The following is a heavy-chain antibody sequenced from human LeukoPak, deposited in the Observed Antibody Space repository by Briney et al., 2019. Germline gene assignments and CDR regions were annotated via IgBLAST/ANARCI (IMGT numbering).Heavy chain of an antibody. J-gene: IGHJ3*02. D-gene: IGHD1-26*01. CDR3: TLNTTAPSAFDI. CDR1: GFTFDDYP. Sequence: GGSLRLSCAASGFTFDDYPMHWVRQAPGKGLEWVSLIGGHGRSTYYADSVKGRFTISGDNSKSSLYLQMNSLTTEDTAFYYCTLNTTAPSAFDIWGQGTMVTVSS. CDR2: IGGHGRST. V-gene: IGHV3-43*02.